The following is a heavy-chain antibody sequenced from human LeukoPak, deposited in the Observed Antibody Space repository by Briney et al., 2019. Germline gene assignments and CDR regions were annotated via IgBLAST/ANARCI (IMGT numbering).Heavy chain of an antibody. CDR2: ISSSSSTI. V-gene: IGHV3-48*01. D-gene: IGHD6-13*01. CDR3: ARDRGAAAGEYYYYYMDV. J-gene: IGHJ6*03. CDR1: AFTFSSYG. Sequence: GGSLRLSCAASAFTFSSYGMHWVRQAPGKGLEWVSYISSSSSTIYYADSVKGRFTISRDNAKNSLYLQMNSLRAEDTAVYYCARDRGAAAGEYYYYYMDVWGKGTTVTVSS.